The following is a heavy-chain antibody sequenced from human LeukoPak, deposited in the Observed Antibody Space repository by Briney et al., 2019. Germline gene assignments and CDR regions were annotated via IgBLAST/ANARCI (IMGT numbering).Heavy chain of an antibody. D-gene: IGHD3-16*01. CDR3: AKGVLRTGGDY. Sequence: GGSLRLSCAASGFTFSSYAMTWVRQAPGKGLEWVSSIISSGSNTYYADSVKGRFTISRDNSKNTLYLQMNSLRAEDTAVYYCAKGVLRTGGDYWGQGTLVTVSS. J-gene: IGHJ4*02. CDR1: GFTFSSYA. V-gene: IGHV3-23*01. CDR2: IISSGSNT.